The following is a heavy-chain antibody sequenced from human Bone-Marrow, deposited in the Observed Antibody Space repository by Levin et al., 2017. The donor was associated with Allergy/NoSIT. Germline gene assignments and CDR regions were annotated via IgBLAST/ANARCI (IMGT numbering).Heavy chain of an antibody. CDR1: GDTLSDLS. CDR3: ATVLMRDYGDYGWLEY. CDR2: FDPDHAET. V-gene: IGHV1-24*01. D-gene: IGHD4-17*01. J-gene: IGHJ4*02. Sequence: TSGGSLRLSCKVSGDTLSDLSMHWVRQAPGKGLEWMGGFDPDHAETLYAQNFQDRVTMTEDTSTDTAYLEVSSLRFEDTAVYYCATVLMRDYGDYGWLEYWGQGTLVTVSS.